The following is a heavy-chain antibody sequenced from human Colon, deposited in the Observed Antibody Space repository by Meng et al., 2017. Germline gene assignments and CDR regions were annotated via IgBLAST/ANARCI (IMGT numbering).Heavy chain of an antibody. Sequence: GESLKISCVASGFTFSDSALYWVRQASGKGLGWVGRIRSRANNYATAYAASVKGRFTISRDDSKITAYQEMNSLKAEDTAVYYCSIAVAESGHMDVWGQGTTVTVSS. CDR2: IRSRANNYAT. CDR1: GFTFSDSA. J-gene: IGHJ6*02. CDR3: SIAVAESGHMDV. V-gene: IGHV3-73*01. D-gene: IGHD6-19*01.